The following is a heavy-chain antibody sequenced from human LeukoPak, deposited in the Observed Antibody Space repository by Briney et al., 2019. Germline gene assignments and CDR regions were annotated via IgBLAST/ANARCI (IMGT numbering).Heavy chain of an antibody. CDR2: IYYSGST. CDR3: AREYDILTGFASQGAFDI. V-gene: IGHV4-59*01. J-gene: IGHJ3*02. Sequence: PSETLSLTCTVSGGSISSYYWSCIRQPPGKGLEWIGYIYYSGSTNYNPSLKSRVTISVDTSKNQFSLKLRSVTAADTAVYYCAREYDILTGFASQGAFDIWGQGTMVTVSS. D-gene: IGHD3-9*01. CDR1: GGSISSYY.